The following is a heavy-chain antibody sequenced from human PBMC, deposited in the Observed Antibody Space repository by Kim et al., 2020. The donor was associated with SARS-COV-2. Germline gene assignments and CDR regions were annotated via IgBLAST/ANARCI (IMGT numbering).Heavy chain of an antibody. D-gene: IGHD3-10*01. J-gene: IGHJ6*02. CDR2: ISYDGSNK. CDR3: ARDHYYGSGSYYNVWYYYYGMDV. V-gene: IGHV3-33*05. CDR1: GFTFSSYG. Sequence: GSLRLSCAASGFTFSSYGMHWVRQAPGKGLEWVAVISYDGSNKYYADSVKGRFTISRDNSKNTLYLQMNSLRAEDTAVYYCARDHYYGSGSYYNVWYYYYGMDVWGQGTTVTVSS.